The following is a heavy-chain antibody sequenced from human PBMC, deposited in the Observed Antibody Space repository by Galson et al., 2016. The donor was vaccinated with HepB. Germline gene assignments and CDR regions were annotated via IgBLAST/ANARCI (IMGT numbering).Heavy chain of an antibody. CDR2: ISYDGSNK. Sequence: SLRLSCAASGFTFSSCGMHWVRQAPGKGLEWVAVISYDGSNKYYADSVKGRFAISRDNSKNTLFLQMNSLRAEDTAVYYCAKDGGSGSTGRYYYGMDVWGQGTTVTVSS. CDR3: AKDGGSGSTGRYYYGMDV. CDR1: GFTFSSCG. V-gene: IGHV3-30*18. J-gene: IGHJ6*02. D-gene: IGHD3-10*01.